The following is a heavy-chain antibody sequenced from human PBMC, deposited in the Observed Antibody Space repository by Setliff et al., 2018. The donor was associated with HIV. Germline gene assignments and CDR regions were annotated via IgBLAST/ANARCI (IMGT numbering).Heavy chain of an antibody. V-gene: IGHV4-4*09. CDR1: GGSISSYC. CDR2: IFASGSS. J-gene: IGHJ5*02. D-gene: IGHD3-10*01. Sequence: SETLSLTCIVSGGSISSYCWNWIRQPPGKGLEWIGYIFASGSSLYNPSLQSRVSISIDTSKNQFSLKLSSVTAADTAVYYCARRIDNSGSLPAKNWFDTWGQGRLVTVSS. CDR3: ARRIDNSGSLPAKNWFDT.